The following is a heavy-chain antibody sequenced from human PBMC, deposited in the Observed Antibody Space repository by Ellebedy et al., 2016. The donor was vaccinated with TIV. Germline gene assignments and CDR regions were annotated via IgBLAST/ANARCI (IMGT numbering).Heavy chain of an antibody. CDR3: AREELSYKDY. D-gene: IGHD3-10*01. V-gene: IGHV1-18*04. J-gene: IGHJ4*02. CDR1: GYTFTDNY. Sequence: ASVKVSXKASGYTFTDNYVHWVRQAPGQGLEWMGWISAYTGHTYSAQKFQGRVTMTTDTSTSTAYMELRSLRSDDTAVYYCAREELSYKDYWGQGTLVTVSS. CDR2: ISAYTGHT.